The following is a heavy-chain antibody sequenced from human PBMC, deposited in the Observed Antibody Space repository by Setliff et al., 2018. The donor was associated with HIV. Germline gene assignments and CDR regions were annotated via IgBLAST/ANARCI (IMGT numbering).Heavy chain of an antibody. CDR2: ISSDGSNE. Sequence: GGSLRLSFAASGFTCGNFAMHWVRQAPGKGLEWVAVISSDGSNEYYVDSVRGRFTISRDNDRNTLNRRMDRLRADDTAVYYCAKSSLIVVVGTDYFDSWGQGTLVTVSS. V-gene: IGHV3-30*04. CDR1: GFTCGNFA. D-gene: IGHD3-22*01. J-gene: IGHJ4*02. CDR3: AKSSLIVVVGTDYFDS.